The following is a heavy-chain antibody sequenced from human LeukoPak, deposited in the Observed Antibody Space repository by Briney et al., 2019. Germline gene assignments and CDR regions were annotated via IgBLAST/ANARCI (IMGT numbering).Heavy chain of an antibody. J-gene: IGHJ4*02. Sequence: GGSLRLSCVASGFTFSNYWMSWVRQAPGKGLEWVANIDLEGSQRFYVDSLKGRFTISRDNANNLVYLQMNSLRAEDTAVYYCARDVDYANPRHDYWGQGTLVTVSS. CDR2: IDLEGSQR. D-gene: IGHD4/OR15-4a*01. CDR3: ARDVDYANPRHDY. V-gene: IGHV3-7*01. CDR1: GFTFSNYW.